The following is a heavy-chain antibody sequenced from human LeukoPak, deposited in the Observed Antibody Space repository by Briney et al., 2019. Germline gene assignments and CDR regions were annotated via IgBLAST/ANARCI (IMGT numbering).Heavy chain of an antibody. V-gene: IGHV4-59*11. CDR3: ARDVEGVTIAHYFDY. CDR1: GGSIRGHY. Sequence: SETLSLTCSVSGGSIRGHYWSWIRQPPGKELEWIGYVFYTGTTYYNPYLNSRVSISVDTSQKQFSRRVRSVTAADTAVYYCARDVEGVTIAHYFDYGGQGLLVTVSS. D-gene: IGHD3-3*01. CDR2: VFYTGTT. J-gene: IGHJ4*02.